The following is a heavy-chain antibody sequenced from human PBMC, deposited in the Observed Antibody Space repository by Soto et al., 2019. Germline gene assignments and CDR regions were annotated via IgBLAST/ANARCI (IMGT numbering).Heavy chain of an antibody. CDR3: ARGGMYYYDSSGYSDGFDI. V-gene: IGHV4-31*03. Sequence: SETLSLTCTVSGGSISSGGYYWSWIRQNPGKGLEWIGYIYYSGSTYYNPSLKSRVTISVDTSKNQFSLKLSSVTAADTAVYYCARGGMYYYDSSGYSDGFDIWGQGTMVTVSS. J-gene: IGHJ3*02. CDR2: IYYSGST. CDR1: GGSISSGGYY. D-gene: IGHD3-22*01.